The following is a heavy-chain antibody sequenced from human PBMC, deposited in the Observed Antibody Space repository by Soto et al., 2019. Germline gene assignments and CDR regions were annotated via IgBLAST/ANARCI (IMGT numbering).Heavy chain of an antibody. V-gene: IGHV3-30*19. CDR3: ARWGTTGGFDL. CDR2: TSYDGNNK. D-gene: IGHD3-16*01. Sequence: QVQLVESGGGVVQPGTSLRLSCAASGFRFKSFVMHWVRQAPGKGLEWVAFTSYDGNNKDYGDSVKGRFTVSRDNSQNTLRLQMDFLRPEDTALYYCARWGTTGGFDLWGQGTLVSVSS. J-gene: IGHJ4*02. CDR1: GFRFKSFV.